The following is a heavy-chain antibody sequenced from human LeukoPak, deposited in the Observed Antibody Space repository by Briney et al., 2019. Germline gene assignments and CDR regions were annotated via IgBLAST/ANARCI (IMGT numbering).Heavy chain of an antibody. V-gene: IGHV1-2*02. D-gene: IGHD2-2*01. CDR1: GYTLTVNY. CDR2: MNPNSGVT. Sequence: ASVKVSCTPPGYTLTVNYLHWVRQAPGQGLEWVGWMNPNSGVTFYAQNFQGRVTMTRDTSVTTAYMELSSLTSDDTAVYYCARVAGTSWFDYWGQGSLVTVSS. J-gene: IGHJ4*02. CDR3: ARVAGTSWFDY.